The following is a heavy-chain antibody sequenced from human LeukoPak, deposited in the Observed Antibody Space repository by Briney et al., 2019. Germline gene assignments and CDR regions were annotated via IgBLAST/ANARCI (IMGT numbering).Heavy chain of an antibody. V-gene: IGHV4-59*12. CDR3: ARRRWRITMVRGVSSYMDV. Sequence: SETLSLTCTVSGGSISSYYWSWIRQPPGKGLEWIGYIYYSGSTNYNPSLKSRVTISVDTSKNQFSLKLSSVTAADTAVYYCARRRWRITMVRGVSSYMDVWGKGTTVTISS. D-gene: IGHD3-10*01. CDR2: IYYSGST. CDR1: GGSISSYY. J-gene: IGHJ6*03.